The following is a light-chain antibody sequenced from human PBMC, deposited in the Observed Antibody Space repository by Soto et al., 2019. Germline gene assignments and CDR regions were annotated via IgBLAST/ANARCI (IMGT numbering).Light chain of an antibody. CDR3: QKYNSAPLT. CDR2: DAS. Sequence: DIQMTQSPSTLSASVGDRVSISCRASQNIDRWLAWYQWRPGKAPKSLIYDASILQAGVPSRFSGSGSGTDFTLTISSLQPEDVAAYYCQKYNSAPLTFGGGTKVDIK. J-gene: IGKJ4*01. CDR1: QNIDRW. V-gene: IGKV1-27*01.